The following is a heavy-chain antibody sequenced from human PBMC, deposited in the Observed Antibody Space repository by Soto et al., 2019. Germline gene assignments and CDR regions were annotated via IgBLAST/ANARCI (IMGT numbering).Heavy chain of an antibody. D-gene: IGHD3-22*01. CDR1: GGSISSISSY. V-gene: IGHV4-39*01. J-gene: IGHJ4*02. Sequence: SETLSLTCTVSGGSISSISSYWGWIRQPPGKGLEWIGSIYYSGSTYYNPSLKSRVTISVDTSKNQFSLKLSSVTAADTAVYYCMLGSGWKDFDYWGQGTLVTVSS. CDR2: IYYSGST. CDR3: MLGSGWKDFDY.